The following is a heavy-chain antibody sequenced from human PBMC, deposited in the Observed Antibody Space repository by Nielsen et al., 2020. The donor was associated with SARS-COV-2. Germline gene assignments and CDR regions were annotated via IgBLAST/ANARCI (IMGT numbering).Heavy chain of an antibody. D-gene: IGHD6-13*01. CDR2: IWHDGSAK. Sequence: GGSLRLSCVASGFTFSTYGMHWVRQAPGKGLEWVAVIWHDGSAKYYADSVKGRFTFSRDNSKNKLYLQMNSLRAEDTAVYYCARDLDSSSWYGEDNWFDPWGQGTLVTVSS. J-gene: IGHJ5*02. CDR3: ARDLDSSSWYGEDNWFDP. V-gene: IGHV3-33*01. CDR1: GFTFSTYG.